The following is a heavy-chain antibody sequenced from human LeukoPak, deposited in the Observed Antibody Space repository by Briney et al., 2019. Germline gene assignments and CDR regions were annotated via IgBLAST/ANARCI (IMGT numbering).Heavy chain of an antibody. Sequence: SETLSLTCAVSGGSISSGGYSWSWIRQPPGKGLEWIGCIYYSGSTYYNPSLKSRVSMSVDTSKNQFSLKLSSVTAADTAVYYCARAVPAAKVMLGDWFDPWGQGTLVTVSS. CDR2: IYYSGST. J-gene: IGHJ5*02. CDR1: GGSISSGGYS. D-gene: IGHD2-2*01. CDR3: ARAVPAAKVMLGDWFDP. V-gene: IGHV4-30-2*03.